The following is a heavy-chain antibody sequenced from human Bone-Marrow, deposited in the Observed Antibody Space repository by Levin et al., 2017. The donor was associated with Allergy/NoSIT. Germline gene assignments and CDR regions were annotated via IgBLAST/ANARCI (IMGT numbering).Heavy chain of an antibody. CDR2: ISGSGGST. J-gene: IGHJ5*02. D-gene: IGHD3-3*01. CDR3: AKSSHYDFWSGYYTGPSWFDP. CDR1: GFTFSSYA. V-gene: IGHV3-23*01. Sequence: GGSLRLSCAASGFTFSSYAMSWVRQAPGKGLEWVSAISGSGGSTYYADSVKGRFTISRDNSKNTLYLQMNSLRAEDTAVYYCAKSSHYDFWSGYYTGPSWFDPWGQGTLVTVSS.